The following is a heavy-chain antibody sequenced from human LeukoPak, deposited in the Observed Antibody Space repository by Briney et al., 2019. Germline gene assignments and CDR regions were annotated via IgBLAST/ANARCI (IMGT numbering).Heavy chain of an antibody. D-gene: IGHD3-3*01. CDR2: ISYDGSNK. CDR1: GFTFSSYA. CDR3: ARDRGRYDFWSGYYTGLDY. Sequence: GRSLRLSCAASGFTFSSYAVHWVRQAPGKGLEWVAIISYDGSNKYYAGSVKGRFTISRDNSKNTLYLQMNSLRAEDTAVYYCARDRGRYDFWSGYYTGLDYWGQGTLVTVSS. V-gene: IGHV3-30-3*01. J-gene: IGHJ4*02.